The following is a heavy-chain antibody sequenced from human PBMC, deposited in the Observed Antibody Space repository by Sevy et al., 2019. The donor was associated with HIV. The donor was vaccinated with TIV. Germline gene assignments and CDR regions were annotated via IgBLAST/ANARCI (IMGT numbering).Heavy chain of an antibody. Sequence: SETPLTCTVSGGSIRRYYWSWIRQPPGKGLEWIGYIYNSGNTNYNPSLKSRVTISVDTSKNQFSLRLSSVTAADTAVYYCARVFDSEGAFDLWGQGTMVTVSS. V-gene: IGHV4-59*13. CDR1: GGSIRRYY. J-gene: IGHJ3*01. D-gene: IGHD2-21*01. CDR2: IYNSGNT. CDR3: ARVFDSEGAFDL.